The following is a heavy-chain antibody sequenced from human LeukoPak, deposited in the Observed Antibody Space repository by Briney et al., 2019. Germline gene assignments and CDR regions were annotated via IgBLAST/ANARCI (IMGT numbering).Heavy chain of an antibody. CDR3: ARVQMTTVMVGIDY. J-gene: IGHJ4*02. V-gene: IGHV4-31*03. Sequence: PSQTLSLTCTVSGGSISSGGYYWGWIRQHPGKGLEWIGYIYYSGSTYYNPSLKSRVTISVDTSKNQFSLKLSSVTAADTAVYYCARVQMTTVMVGIDYWGQGTLVTVSS. CDR2: IYYSGST. D-gene: IGHD4-17*01. CDR1: GGSISSGGYY.